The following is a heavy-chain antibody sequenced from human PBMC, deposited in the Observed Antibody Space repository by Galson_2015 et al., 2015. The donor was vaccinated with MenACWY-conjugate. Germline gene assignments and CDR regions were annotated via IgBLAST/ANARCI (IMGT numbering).Heavy chain of an antibody. V-gene: IGHV4-61*08. J-gene: IGHJ4*02. CDR3: AREFSY. CDR2: IYDSGTT. Sequence: QVRLQESGPGLVKPSETLSLTCTVSGGSASSSGYYWTWIRQPPGKGLEWIGLIYDSGTTKYNPSLKGRVTISLDTSKNQVSLKLSSVTAADTAVYYCAREFSYWGQGTLVTVSS. CDR1: GGSASSSGYY. D-gene: IGHD2/OR15-2a*01.